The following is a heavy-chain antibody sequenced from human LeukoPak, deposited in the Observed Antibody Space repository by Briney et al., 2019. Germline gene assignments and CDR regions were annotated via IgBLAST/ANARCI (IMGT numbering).Heavy chain of an antibody. D-gene: IGHD3-16*01. CDR1: GFTFSSYA. Sequence: PGGSLRLSXAASGFTFSSYAMSWVRQAPGKGLEWVSAISGSGGSTYYADSVKGRFTISRDNSKNTLYLQMNSLRAEDTAVYYCAKFTRADYVWGSYVDYWGQGTLVTVSS. CDR2: ISGSGGST. V-gene: IGHV3-23*01. J-gene: IGHJ4*02. CDR3: AKFTRADYVWGSYVDY.